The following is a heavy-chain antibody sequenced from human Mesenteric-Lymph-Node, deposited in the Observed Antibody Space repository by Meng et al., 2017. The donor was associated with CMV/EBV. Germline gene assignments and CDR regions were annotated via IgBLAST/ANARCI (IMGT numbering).Heavy chain of an antibody. CDR3: ARDLIRFLEWLASPDAFDI. CDR2: IYHSGST. V-gene: IGHV4-38-2*02. J-gene: IGHJ3*02. D-gene: IGHD3-3*01. CDR1: GYSISSGYY. Sequence: SETLSLTCTVSGYSISSGYYWGWLRQPPGKGLEWIGSIYHSGSTYYNPSLKSRVTISVDTSKNQFSLKLSSVTAADTAVYYCARDLIRFLEWLASPDAFDIWGQGTMVTVSS.